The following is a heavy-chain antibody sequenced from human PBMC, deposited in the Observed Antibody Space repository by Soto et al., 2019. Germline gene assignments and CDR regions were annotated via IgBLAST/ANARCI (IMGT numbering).Heavy chain of an antibody. CDR1: GGSVSSGSYY. Sequence: SETLSLTCTVSGGSVSSGSYYWSWIRQPPGKGLEWIGYIYYSGSTNYNPSLKSRVTISVDTSKNQFSLKLSSVTAADAAVYYRARHRIRGLNGWFDPWGQVXWITVYS. CDR2: IYYSGST. CDR3: ARHRIRGLNGWFDP. V-gene: IGHV4-61*01. D-gene: IGHD1-20*01. J-gene: IGHJ5*02.